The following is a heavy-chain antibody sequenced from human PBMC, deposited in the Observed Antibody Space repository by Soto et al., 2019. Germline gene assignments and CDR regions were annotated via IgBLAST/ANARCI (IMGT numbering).Heavy chain of an antibody. J-gene: IGHJ4*02. CDR1: GGSINTFY. CDR3: AREGSYSAYNFAHGIQLWSFDF. CDR2: IFSSGST. D-gene: IGHD5-12*01. V-gene: IGHV4-4*07. Sequence: SETLSLTCTVSGGSINTFYWSWVRQPAGKGLEWIGRIFSSGSTSFTPSLESRVAMSVDTSKNHFSLNLSSVTAADMAVYYCAREGSYSAYNFAHGIQLWSFDFWGQGALVTVSS.